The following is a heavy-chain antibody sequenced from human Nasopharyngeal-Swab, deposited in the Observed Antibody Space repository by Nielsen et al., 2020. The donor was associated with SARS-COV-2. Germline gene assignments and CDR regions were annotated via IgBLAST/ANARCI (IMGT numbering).Heavy chain of an antibody. CDR1: GYTLTELS. V-gene: IGHV1-24*01. D-gene: IGHD2-8*01. CDR2: FDPEDGET. Sequence: ASVTVSCKVSGYTLTELSMHWVRQAPGKGLEWMGGFDPEDGETIYAQKFQGRVTMTEDTSTDTAYMELSSLRSEDTAVYYCATDVRYCTNGVCYTKAADAFDIWGQGTMVTVSS. J-gene: IGHJ3*02. CDR3: ATDVRYCTNGVCYTKAADAFDI.